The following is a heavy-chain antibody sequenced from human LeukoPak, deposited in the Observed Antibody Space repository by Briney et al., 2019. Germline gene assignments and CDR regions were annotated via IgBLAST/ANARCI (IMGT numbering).Heavy chain of an antibody. CDR2: ISAYNGDT. CDR3: ARDPGLYCSSTSCYTFDY. Sequence: GASVKVSCKASGYTFTSYGISWVRQAPGQGLEWMGWISAYNGDTNYAQKLQGRVTLTADTSTSTAYMELRSLRSDDTAVYYCARDPGLYCSSTSCYTFDYWGQGTLVTVSS. D-gene: IGHD2-2*02. V-gene: IGHV1-18*01. CDR1: GYTFTSYG. J-gene: IGHJ4*02.